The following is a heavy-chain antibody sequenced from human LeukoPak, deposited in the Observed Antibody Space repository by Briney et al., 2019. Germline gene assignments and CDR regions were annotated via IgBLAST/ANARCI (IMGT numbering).Heavy chain of an antibody. J-gene: IGHJ5*02. CDR3: ARGSADGSFDP. Sequence: ASVKVSCKASGYSFTSHGMSWVRQAPGQGLEWMGWISAYNGNTNYAQKLQGRVTMTTDTSTGTAYMELRSLRSDDTAVYYCARGSADGSFDPWGQGTLVTVSS. CDR2: ISAYNGNT. V-gene: IGHV1-18*01. D-gene: IGHD3-10*01. CDR1: GYSFTSHG.